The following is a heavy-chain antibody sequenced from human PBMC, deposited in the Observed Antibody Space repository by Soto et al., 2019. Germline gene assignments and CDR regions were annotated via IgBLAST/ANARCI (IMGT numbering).Heavy chain of an antibody. D-gene: IGHD4-17*01. CDR3: AHRQRTVYFDY. V-gene: IGHV2-5*02. CDR2: IYWDDDK. CDR1: GFSLSTSGVG. J-gene: IGHJ4*02. Sequence: QITLKESGPTLVKPTQTLTLTCTFSGFSLSTSGVGVGWIRQPPGKALEWLALIYWDDDKRYSPSLKSRLTITEDTSKNPVVLTMTNMDPMDTATYYCAHRQRTVYFDYWGQGTLVTVSS.